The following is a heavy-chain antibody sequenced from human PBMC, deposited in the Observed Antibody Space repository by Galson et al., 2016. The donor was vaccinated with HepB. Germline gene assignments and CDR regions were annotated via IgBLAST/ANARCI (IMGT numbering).Heavy chain of an antibody. V-gene: IGHV4-61*08. CDR2: MYYSGRT. D-gene: IGHD3-3*01. CDR1: GFSLTTSGMC. CDR3: ARAMAIFGARVIDY. Sequence: LVKPTQTLTLTCTFSGFSLTTSGMCVNWIRQPPGKGLEWIGYMYYSGRTNYNPSLKSRVTISGDTSKNQFSLKLSSVTAADTAVYYCARAMAIFGARVIDYWGQGTLVTVSS. J-gene: IGHJ4*02.